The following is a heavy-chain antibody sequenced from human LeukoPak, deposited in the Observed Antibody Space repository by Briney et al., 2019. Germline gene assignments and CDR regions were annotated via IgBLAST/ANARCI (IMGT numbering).Heavy chain of an antibody. V-gene: IGHV3-48*03. CDR2: ISSSGSTI. CDR1: GFTFSSYE. CDR3: ARDQRGHDAFDI. J-gene: IGHJ3*02. Sequence: GGSLRLSCAASGFTFSSYEMNWVRQAPGKGLEWVSYISSSGSTIYYADSVKGRFTISRDNAKNSLYLQMNSLRAEDTAMYYCARDQRGHDAFDIWGQGTMVTVSS.